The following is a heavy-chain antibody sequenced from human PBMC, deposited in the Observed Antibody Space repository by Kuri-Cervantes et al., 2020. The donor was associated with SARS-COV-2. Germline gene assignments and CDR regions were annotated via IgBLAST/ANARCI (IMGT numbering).Heavy chain of an antibody. V-gene: IGHV3-30-3*01. CDR2: ISYDGSNK. J-gene: IGHJ4*02. D-gene: IGHD3-3*01. CDR1: GFTFDNFA. CDR3: ARDWGAIFGVATQFDY. Sequence: GESLKISCAASGFTFDNFAMHWVRQAPGKGPEWVAVISYDGSNKNYADSVKGRFTVSRDNSKNTLYLQMNSLRVEDTALYYCARDWGAIFGVATQFDYWGQGTLVTVSS.